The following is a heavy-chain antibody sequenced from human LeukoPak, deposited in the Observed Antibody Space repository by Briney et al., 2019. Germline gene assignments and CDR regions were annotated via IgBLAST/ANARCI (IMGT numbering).Heavy chain of an antibody. CDR2: ISGTGDTT. D-gene: IGHD6-25*01. CDR3: AKYRSSSGREGGFDY. J-gene: IGHJ4*02. V-gene: IGHV3-23*01. CDR1: GFTPKSYA. Sequence: PGGPLRLSCAASGFTPKSYAMTWVRQAPGKGLEWVSVISGTGDTTYYADSVKGRFTISRDNSKNTLYLEMNSLRAEDTAVYYCAKYRSSSGREGGFDYWGQGTLVTVSS.